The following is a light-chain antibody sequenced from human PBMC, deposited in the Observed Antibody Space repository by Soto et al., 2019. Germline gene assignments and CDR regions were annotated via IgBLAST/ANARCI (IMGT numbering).Light chain of an antibody. CDR3: QQRTNWPLSLT. CDR1: QSVSSY. CDR2: DAS. V-gene: IGKV3-11*01. Sequence: EIVLTQAPATLSFSPGERATLSCRASQSVSSYLAWYQHRPCQAPRLLIFDASTRATGIPARFSGSGSGTDFTLTISSLEPEDFAVYYCQQRTNWPLSLTFGGGTKVEIK. J-gene: IGKJ4*01.